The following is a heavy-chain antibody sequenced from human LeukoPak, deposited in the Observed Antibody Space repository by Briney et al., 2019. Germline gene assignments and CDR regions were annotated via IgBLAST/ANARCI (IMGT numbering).Heavy chain of an antibody. CDR2: IYYSGST. CDR1: GGSISSYY. CDR3: ARHRRSGWTTQPNWFDP. Sequence: SETLSLTCTVSGGSISSYYWSWIRQPPGKGLEWNGYIYYSGSTNYNPSLKSRVTISVDTSKNQFSLKLSSVTAADTAVYYCARHRRSGWTTQPNWFDPWGQGTLVTVSS. J-gene: IGHJ5*02. V-gene: IGHV4-59*08. D-gene: IGHD6-19*01.